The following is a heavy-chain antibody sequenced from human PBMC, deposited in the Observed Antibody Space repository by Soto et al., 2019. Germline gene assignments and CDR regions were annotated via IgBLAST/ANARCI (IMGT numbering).Heavy chain of an antibody. CDR2: IFYSGST. CDR3: AGREFASSSFHYYYYAVDV. J-gene: IGHJ6*02. Sequence: SETLSLTCTVSGGSISSGDYYWSWLRQPPGKGLEWIGYIFYSGSTYYNPSLKSRITVSLDTSKTQFSLKLTSVTAADTAVYYCAGREFASSSFHYYYYAVDVWGQGTTVTVSS. V-gene: IGHV4-30-4*01. CDR1: GGSISSGDYY. D-gene: IGHD6-6*01.